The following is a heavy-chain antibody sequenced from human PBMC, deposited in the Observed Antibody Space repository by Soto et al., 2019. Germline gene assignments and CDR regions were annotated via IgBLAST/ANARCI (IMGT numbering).Heavy chain of an antibody. CDR2: IKSKTDGGTT. Sequence: EVQLVESGGGLVKPGGSLRLSCAASGFTFSNAWMSWVRQAPGKGLEWVGRIKSKTDGGTTDYAAPVKGRFTISRDDSKNTLYLQMNSLKTADTAVYYCTTVLDIVVVVAAMSDYWGQGTLVTVSS. V-gene: IGHV3-15*01. D-gene: IGHD2-15*01. J-gene: IGHJ4*02. CDR1: GFTFSNAW. CDR3: TTVLDIVVVVAAMSDY.